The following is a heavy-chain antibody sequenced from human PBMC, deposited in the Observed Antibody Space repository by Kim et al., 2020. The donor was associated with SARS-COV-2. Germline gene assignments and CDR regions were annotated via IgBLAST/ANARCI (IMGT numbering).Heavy chain of an antibody. V-gene: IGHV3-15*05. Sequence: GGSLRLSCGASGFTFSNACMSWVRQRPGRGLEWLGRIKRQTNVATTGYAARVRVRFSISRDDSGNTLYLQMHSLTNEDTAVYYCTPEGNSYGHHSLHMWGQGRMVTVSS. D-gene: IGHD5-18*01. CDR2: IKRQTNVATT. J-gene: IGHJ3*02. CDR3: TPEGNSYGHHSLHM. CDR1: GFTFSNAC.